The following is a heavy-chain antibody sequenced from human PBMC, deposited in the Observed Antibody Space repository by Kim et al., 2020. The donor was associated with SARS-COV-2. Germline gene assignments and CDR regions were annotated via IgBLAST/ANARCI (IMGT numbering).Heavy chain of an antibody. V-gene: IGHV3-74*01. CDR2: IKGDGSAT. Sequence: GGSLRLSCAASGLAFSSYWMFWVRQPPGKGLLWVSHIKGDGSATVYADSVKGRFTVSSDNAKNTLYLQLSTLRAEDTAVYYCATGNNWAFDYWGPGTLVTVSS. CDR3: ATGNNWAFDY. D-gene: IGHD1-1*01. CDR1: GLAFSSYW. J-gene: IGHJ4*02.